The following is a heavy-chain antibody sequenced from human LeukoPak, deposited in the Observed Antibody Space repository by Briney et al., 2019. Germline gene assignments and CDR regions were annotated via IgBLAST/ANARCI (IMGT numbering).Heavy chain of an antibody. J-gene: IGHJ3*02. CDR2: INHNGST. Sequence: PSETLSLTCAVYGGSFSGYYWRWIRQPPGKGLEWIGGINHNGSTNNNPSLKNGVTIFVETSENHFSLKQSPGTRADAAVFYCGGVRGYDYVWGSYRPHAVDSWGQGTMVTVSS. CDR1: GGSFSGYY. CDR3: GGVRGYDYVWGSYRPHAVDS. D-gene: IGHD3-16*02. V-gene: IGHV4-34*01.